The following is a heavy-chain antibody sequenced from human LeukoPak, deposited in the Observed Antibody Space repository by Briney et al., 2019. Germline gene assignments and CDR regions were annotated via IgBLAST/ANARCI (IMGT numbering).Heavy chain of an antibody. Sequence: SQTLSLTFAISGDSVSSNSAAWNWVRQSPSRGLEWLGRTYYRSKWYNDHAVSVKSRITINPDTSKNQFSLQLNSVTPEDTAVYYCARGQTEMATMIPFDYWGQGTLVTVSS. CDR2: TYYRSKWYN. V-gene: IGHV6-1*01. J-gene: IGHJ4*02. CDR1: GDSVSSNSAA. D-gene: IGHD5-24*01. CDR3: ARGQTEMATMIPFDY.